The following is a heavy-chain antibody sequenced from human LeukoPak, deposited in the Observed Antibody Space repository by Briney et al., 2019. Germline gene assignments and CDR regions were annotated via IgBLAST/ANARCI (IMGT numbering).Heavy chain of an antibody. D-gene: IGHD3-22*01. CDR2: INPNSGGT. CDR3: ARPRIYYYDSSGYEAHFDY. Sequence: GASVKVSCKASGYTFTGYYMHWVRQAPGQGLEWMGWINPNSGGTNYAQKFQGRVTMTRDTSTSTAYMELSRLRSDDTAVYYCARPRIYYYDSSGYEAHFDYWGQGTLVTVSS. V-gene: IGHV1-2*02. J-gene: IGHJ4*02. CDR1: GYTFTGYY.